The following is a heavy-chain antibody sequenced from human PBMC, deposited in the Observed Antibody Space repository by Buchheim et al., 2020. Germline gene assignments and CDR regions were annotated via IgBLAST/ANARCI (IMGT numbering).Heavy chain of an antibody. V-gene: IGHV4-31*03. CDR1: GGSISSGGYY. Sequence: QVQLQESGPGLVKPSRTLSLTCTVSGGSISSGGYYWSWIRQHPGKGLEWIGYIYYSGSTYYNPSLKSRVTISVDTSKNQFSLKLSSVTAADTAVYYCATASRPGYYDFWSGYYAEWFDPWGQGTL. J-gene: IGHJ5*02. D-gene: IGHD3-3*01. CDR3: ATASRPGYYDFWSGYYAEWFDP. CDR2: IYYSGST.